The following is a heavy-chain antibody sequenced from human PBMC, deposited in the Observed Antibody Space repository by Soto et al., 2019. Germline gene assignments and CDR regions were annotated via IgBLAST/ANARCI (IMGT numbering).Heavy chain of an antibody. CDR3: ARVVRHDSCSWDNWFDP. V-gene: IGHV1-3*01. CDR1: GYIFTSYA. CDR2: INPGNGKT. D-gene: IGHD3-10*02. J-gene: IGHJ5*02. Sequence: QVQLVQSGAEMKKPGASVRVSCKASGYIFTSYAMQWVRQAPGQGLEWMGWINPGNGKTKYSQKFQGRVTITRDTSASTVYMELSSLTSKDTATYFCARVVRHDSCSWDNWFDPWGQGTRVTVSS.